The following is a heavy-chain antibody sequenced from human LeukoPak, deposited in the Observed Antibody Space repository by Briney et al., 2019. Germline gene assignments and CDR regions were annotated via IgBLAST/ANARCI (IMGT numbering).Heavy chain of an antibody. J-gene: IGHJ4*02. CDR3: AKGMVRGVILKGFDY. D-gene: IGHD3-10*01. CDR2: ISYDGSNI. V-gene: IGHV3-30*18. CDR1: GFTFSSYG. Sequence: GGSLRLSCAASGFTFSSYGMSWVRQAPGKGLEWVAVISYDGSNIYYADSVKGRFTISRDNSKNTLYLQMNSLRAEDTAVYYCAKGMVRGVILKGFDYWGQGTLVTVSS.